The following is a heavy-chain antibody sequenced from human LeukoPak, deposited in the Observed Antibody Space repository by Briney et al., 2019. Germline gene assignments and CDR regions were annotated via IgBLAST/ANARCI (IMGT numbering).Heavy chain of an antibody. V-gene: IGHV3-30*02. J-gene: IGHJ4*02. CDR2: IRSDGNDK. Sequence: PGGSLRLSYAASGFTFRTYAMHWVRQAPGKGLEWVSFIRSDGNDKFYADSVKGRFTISRDNSKDTLYLQMNSLRTEDTAVYYCAKDTPGFGGADFVHWGQGTLVTVSS. CDR1: GFTFRTYA. CDR3: AKDTPGFGGADFVH. D-gene: IGHD3-10*01.